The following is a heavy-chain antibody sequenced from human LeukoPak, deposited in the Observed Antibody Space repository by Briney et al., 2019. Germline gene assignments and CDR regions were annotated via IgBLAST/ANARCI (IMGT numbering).Heavy chain of an antibody. D-gene: IGHD6-19*01. Sequence: GGSLRLSCAASGFTFSSYGMHWVRQAPGKGLEWVAVIWYDGSNKYYADSVKGRFTISRDNSKNTLYLQMNSLRAEDTAVYYCAREGRWLVLGSDYWGQGTLVTVSS. CDR2: IWYDGSNK. V-gene: IGHV3-33*01. J-gene: IGHJ4*02. CDR3: AREGRWLVLGSDY. CDR1: GFTFSSYG.